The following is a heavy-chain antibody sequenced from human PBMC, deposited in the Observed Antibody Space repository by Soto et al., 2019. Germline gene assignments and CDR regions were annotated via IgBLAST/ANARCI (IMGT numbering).Heavy chain of an antibody. Sequence: VKVSCKASGGTFSSYAISWVRQAPGQGLEWMGGIIPIFGTANYAQKFQGRVTITADESTSTAYMELSSLRSEDTAVYYCARFQTGTMGWFDPWGQGTLVTVSS. CDR2: IIPIFGTA. V-gene: IGHV1-69*13. J-gene: IGHJ5*02. CDR1: GGTFSSYA. CDR3: ARFQTGTMGWFDP. D-gene: IGHD1-7*01.